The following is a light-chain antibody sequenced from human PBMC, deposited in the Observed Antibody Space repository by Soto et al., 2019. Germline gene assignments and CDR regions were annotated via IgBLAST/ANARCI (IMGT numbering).Light chain of an antibody. CDR3: QQYSDWPPWT. V-gene: IGKV3-20*01. Sequence: EIVLKPSPGTLSLSQGESATLSCRPSQSVSSSYLAWYQQQPGQAPRLLIYDASSRATGIPPRFSGSGSAKDFTLPTSSLEHEDFAVYYCQQYSDWPPWTFGQGTKVDIK. CDR2: DAS. CDR1: QSVSSSY. J-gene: IGKJ1*01.